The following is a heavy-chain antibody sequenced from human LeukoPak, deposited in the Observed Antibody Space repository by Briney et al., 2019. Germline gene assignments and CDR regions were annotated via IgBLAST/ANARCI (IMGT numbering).Heavy chain of an antibody. CDR1: GGSFSGYY. Sequence: SETLSLTCAVYGGSFSGYYWSWIRQPPGKGLEWIGEINHSGITNYNPSLKSRVTISVDTSKIQVSLKLSSVTAADTAVYYCARRREIYYYDSSGPRGWFDPWGQGTLVTVSS. D-gene: IGHD3-22*01. V-gene: IGHV4-34*01. CDR2: INHSGIT. J-gene: IGHJ5*02. CDR3: ARRREIYYYDSSGPRGWFDP.